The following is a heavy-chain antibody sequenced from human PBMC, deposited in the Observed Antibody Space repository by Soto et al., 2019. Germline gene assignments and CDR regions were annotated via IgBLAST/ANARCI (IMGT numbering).Heavy chain of an antibody. CDR1: GFTFSNAW. V-gene: IGHV3-15*07. CDR3: TTDTRGLANIDHD. D-gene: IGHD3-9*01. Sequence: GGSLRLSCAASGFTFSNAWMNWVRQAPGKGLEWVGRIKSKTDGGTTDYAAPVKGRFTISRDDSKNTLYLQMNSLKTEDTAVYYCTTDTRGLANIDHDWGQGTLVTVSS. J-gene: IGHJ4*02. CDR2: IKSKTDGGTT.